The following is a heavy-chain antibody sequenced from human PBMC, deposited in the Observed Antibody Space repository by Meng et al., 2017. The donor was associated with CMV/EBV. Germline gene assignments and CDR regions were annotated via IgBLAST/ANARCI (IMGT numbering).Heavy chain of an antibody. J-gene: IGHJ6*02. D-gene: IGHD3-3*01. CDR3: ARNREADYDFWSGYYATHYYYYGMDV. CDR1: GGTFSSYA. CDR2: IIPILGIA. V-gene: IGHV1-69*10. Sequence: SVKVSCKASGGTFSSYAISWVRQAPGQGLEWMGGIIPILGIANYAQKFQGRVTITADKSTSTAYMELCSLRSEDTAVYYCARNREADYDFWSGYYATHYYYYGMDVWGQGTTVTVSS.